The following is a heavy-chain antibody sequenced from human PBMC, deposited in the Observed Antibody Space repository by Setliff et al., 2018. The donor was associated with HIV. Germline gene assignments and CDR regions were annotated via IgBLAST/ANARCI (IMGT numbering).Heavy chain of an antibody. Sequence: ASVKVSCKASGYTFTSYAMNWMRQAPGQGLEWMGWINTKTGEATYGQGFKERFVFSVDTSVNSAYLEISSLKADDTAVYYCARDYSWVAVAGLGGYWGQGTLVTVSS. J-gene: IGHJ4*02. D-gene: IGHD3-16*01. CDR3: ARDYSWVAVAGLGGY. CDR2: INTKTGEA. CDR1: GYTFTSYA. V-gene: IGHV7-4-1*02.